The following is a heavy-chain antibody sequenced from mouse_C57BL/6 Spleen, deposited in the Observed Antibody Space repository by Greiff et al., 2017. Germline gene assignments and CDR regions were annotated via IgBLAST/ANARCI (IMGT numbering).Heavy chain of an antibody. CDR2: IYPRDGST. Sequence: VQLQQSGPELVKPGASVKLSCKASGYTFTSYDINWVKQRPGQGLEWIGWIYPRDGSTKYNEKFKGKATLTVDTSSSTAYMELHSLTSEDSAVYFCAIEALYYYGSSYNAMDYWGQGTSVTVSS. D-gene: IGHD1-1*01. CDR3: AIEALYYYGSSYNAMDY. V-gene: IGHV1-85*01. CDR1: GYTFTSYD. J-gene: IGHJ4*01.